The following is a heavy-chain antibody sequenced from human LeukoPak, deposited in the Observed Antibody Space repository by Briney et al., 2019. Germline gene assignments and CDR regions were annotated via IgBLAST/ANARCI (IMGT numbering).Heavy chain of an antibody. V-gene: IGHV4-34*01. CDR1: GGSFSGYY. Sequence: PSETLSLTCAVYGGSFSGYYWSWIRQPPGNRLEWIGEINHSGSTNYNPSLKSRVTISVDTSKNQFSLKLSSVTAADTAVYYCARGLRGRAITIFGVVAKTPFDPWGQGTLVTVSS. CDR2: INHSGST. J-gene: IGHJ5*02. CDR3: ARGLRGRAITIFGVVAKTPFDP. D-gene: IGHD3-3*01.